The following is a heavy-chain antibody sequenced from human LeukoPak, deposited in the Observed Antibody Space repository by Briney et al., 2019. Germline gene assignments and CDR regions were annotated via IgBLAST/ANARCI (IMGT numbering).Heavy chain of an antibody. CDR3: AGRLWRRDGYNLSAFDI. J-gene: IGHJ3*02. D-gene: IGHD5-24*01. CDR2: IYYSGST. V-gene: IGHV4-59*01. CDR1: GGSISSYY. Sequence: SETLSLTCTVSGGSISSYYWNWIRQPPGKGLEWIGYIYYSGSTKYNPSLKSRVTISVDTSKNQFSLKLSSVTAADTAVYYCAGRLWRRDGYNLSAFDIWGQGTMVTVSS.